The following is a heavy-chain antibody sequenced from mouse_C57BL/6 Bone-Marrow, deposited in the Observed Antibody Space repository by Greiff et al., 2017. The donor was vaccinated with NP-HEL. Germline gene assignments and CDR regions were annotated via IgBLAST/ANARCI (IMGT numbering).Heavy chain of an antibody. CDR3: ASLLLLYYFDY. J-gene: IGHJ2*01. CDR2: ISYDGSN. V-gene: IGHV3-6*01. D-gene: IGHD1-1*01. Sequence: DVKLVESGPGLVKPSQSLSLTCSVTGYSITSGYYWNWIRQFPGNKLEWMGYISYDGSNNYNPSLKNRISITRDTSKNQFFLKLNSVTTEDTATYYCASLLLLYYFDYWGQGTTLTVSS. CDR1: GYSITSGYY.